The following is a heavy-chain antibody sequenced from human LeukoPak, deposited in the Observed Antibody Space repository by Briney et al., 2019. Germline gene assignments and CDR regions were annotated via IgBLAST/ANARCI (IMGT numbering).Heavy chain of an antibody. CDR2: IYHSGST. V-gene: IGHV4-38-2*02. J-gene: IGHJ1*01. CDR1: GYSISSGYN. D-gene: IGHD1-26*01. CDR3: ARDGIVGALPFQH. Sequence: SETLSLTCTVSGYSISSGYNWGWIRQPPGKGLEWIGSIYHSGSTYYNPSLKSRVTISVDTSKNQFSLKLSSVTAADTAVYYCARDGIVGALPFQHWGQGTLVTVSS.